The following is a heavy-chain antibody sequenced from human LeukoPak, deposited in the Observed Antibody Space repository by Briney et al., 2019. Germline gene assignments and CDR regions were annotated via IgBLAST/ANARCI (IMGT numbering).Heavy chain of an antibody. CDR3: ARPPSSIAAVEYYYYYYMDV. J-gene: IGHJ6*03. CDR2: IRQDESER. D-gene: IGHD6-13*01. CDR1: GFSFSSYW. V-gene: IGHV3-7*01. Sequence: GSLRLSCEGSGFSFSSYWMTWVRQLPGKGPEWVANIRQDESERYFADSVKGRFTISRDNAKNSLYLQMNRLRAEDTAVYYCARPPSSIAAVEYYYYYYMDVWGKGTTVTVSS.